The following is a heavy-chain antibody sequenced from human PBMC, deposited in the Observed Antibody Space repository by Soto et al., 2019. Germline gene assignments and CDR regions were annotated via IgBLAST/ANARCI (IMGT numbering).Heavy chain of an antibody. CDR2: IDPSDSYT. Sequence: EVQLVQYGAEVKKHGESLRISCTGSGYSFTSYWISWVRQMPGKGLEWMGRIDPSDSYTNYSPSFQGHVTISADKSISTAYLQWSSLKAADTAMYYCARLAMVRGVPTYGIDFWGQGTTVTVSS. J-gene: IGHJ6*02. D-gene: IGHD3-10*01. CDR3: ARLAMVRGVPTYGIDF. V-gene: IGHV5-10-1*01. CDR1: GYSFTSYW.